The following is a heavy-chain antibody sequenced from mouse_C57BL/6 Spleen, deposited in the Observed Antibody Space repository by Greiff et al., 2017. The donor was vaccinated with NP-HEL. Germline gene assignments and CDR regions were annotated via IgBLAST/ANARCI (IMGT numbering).Heavy chain of an antibody. J-gene: IGHJ4*01. Sequence: QVQLQQSGPELVKPGASVKISCKASGYAFSSSWMNWVKQRPGKGLEWIGRIYPGDGDTNYNGKFKGKATLTADKSSSTAYMQLSSLTSEDSAVYCCARLLITTVVATNAMDYGGQGTSDTVSS. CDR1: GYAFSSSW. V-gene: IGHV1-82*01. CDR2: IYPGDGDT. CDR3: ARLLITTVVATNAMDY. D-gene: IGHD1-1*01.